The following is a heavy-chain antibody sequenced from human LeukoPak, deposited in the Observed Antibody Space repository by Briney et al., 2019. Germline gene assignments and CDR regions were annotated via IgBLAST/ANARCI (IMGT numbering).Heavy chain of an antibody. J-gene: IGHJ4*02. CDR1: GFTFSSYG. CDR2: ISYDGSNK. V-gene: IGHV3-30*03. CDR3: ATHSSSYFDY. Sequence: PGGSLRLSCAASGFTFSSYGMHWVRQAPGKGLEWVAVISYDGSNKYYADSVKGRFTISRDNSKNTLYLQMNSLRAEDTAVYYCATHSSSYFDYWGQGTLVTVSS. D-gene: IGHD6-6*01.